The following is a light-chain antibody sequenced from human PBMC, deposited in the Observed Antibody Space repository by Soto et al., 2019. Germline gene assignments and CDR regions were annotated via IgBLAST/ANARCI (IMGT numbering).Light chain of an antibody. CDR1: QIVANNY. Sequence: EIVMTQSPATLSVSPGERATLSCRASQIVANNYLAWYQQRPGQAPRLLIYGASSRANGIPDRISGSGSGTDFTLTTSRLEPEDFATYHCQQYVSTPWTFGQGTKVDIK. J-gene: IGKJ1*01. V-gene: IGKV3-20*01. CDR3: QQYVSTPWT. CDR2: GAS.